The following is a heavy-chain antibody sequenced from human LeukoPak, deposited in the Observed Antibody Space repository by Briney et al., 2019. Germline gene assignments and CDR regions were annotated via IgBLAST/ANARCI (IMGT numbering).Heavy chain of an antibody. D-gene: IGHD3-22*01. J-gene: IGHJ4*02. CDR3: ARGAYYYED. CDR1: GFTFSSHS. Sequence: PGGSLRLSCAASGFTFSSHSMNWVRQAPGKGLEWVSYISSSSSTIYYADSMKGRFTISRDNAKNSLYLQMNSLRAEDTAVYYCARGAYYYEDWGQGTLVTVSS. CDR2: ISSSSSTI. V-gene: IGHV3-48*01.